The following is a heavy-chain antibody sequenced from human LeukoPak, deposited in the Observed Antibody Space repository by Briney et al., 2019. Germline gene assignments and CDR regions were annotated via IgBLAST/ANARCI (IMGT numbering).Heavy chain of an antibody. V-gene: IGHV3-66*01. CDR1: GFTVSSNY. CDR2: IYSGGST. J-gene: IGHJ6*02. Sequence: GGSLRLSCAASGFTVSSNYMSWVRQAPGKGLEWVSVIYSGGSTYYADSVKGGFTISRDNSKNTLYLQMNSLRAEDTAVYYCARVAFYYYYGMDVWGQGTTVTVSS. CDR3: ARVAFYYYYGMDV.